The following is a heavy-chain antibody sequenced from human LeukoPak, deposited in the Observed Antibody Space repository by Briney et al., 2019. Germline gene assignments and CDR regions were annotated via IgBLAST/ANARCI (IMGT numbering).Heavy chain of an antibody. CDR3: ARDPPLRGAQGAFDI. CDR1: GFTFSDYY. V-gene: IGHV3-11*04. D-gene: IGHD1-26*01. Sequence: GGSLRLSCAASGFTFSDYYMSWIRQDPGKGLEWVSYISRSGSTIYYADSVKGRFTISRDNAKNSLYLQMNSLRAEDTAVYYCARDPPLRGAQGAFDIWGQGTMVTVSS. J-gene: IGHJ3*02. CDR2: ISRSGSTI.